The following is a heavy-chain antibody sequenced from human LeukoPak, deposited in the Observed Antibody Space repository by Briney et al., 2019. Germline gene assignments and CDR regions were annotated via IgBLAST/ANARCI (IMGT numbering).Heavy chain of an antibody. CDR2: INWNGGST. CDR1: GFTFDDNG. Sequence: GGSLRLSCAASGFTFDDNGMTWVRQAPGKGLEWVSGINWNGGSTGYADSVKGRFTISRDNAKNSLYLQMNRLRAEDTALYYCARDRRVGVTTDAFDIWGQGTMVTVSS. J-gene: IGHJ3*02. D-gene: IGHD1-26*01. V-gene: IGHV3-20*04. CDR3: ARDRRVGVTTDAFDI.